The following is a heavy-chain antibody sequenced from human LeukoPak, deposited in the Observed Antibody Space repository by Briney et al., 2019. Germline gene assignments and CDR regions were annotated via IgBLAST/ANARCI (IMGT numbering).Heavy chain of an antibody. Sequence: LSLTCAVYGGSFSDYFWSWIRQPPGKGLEWVSYISSRGSTIYYADSVKGRFTISRDNAKNSLYLQMNSLRAEDTAVYYCARVASGYSYGYDAFDIWGQGTMVTVSS. CDR3: ARVASGYSYGYDAFDI. V-gene: IGHV3-11*04. J-gene: IGHJ3*02. CDR1: GGSFSDYF. D-gene: IGHD5-18*01. CDR2: ISSRGSTI.